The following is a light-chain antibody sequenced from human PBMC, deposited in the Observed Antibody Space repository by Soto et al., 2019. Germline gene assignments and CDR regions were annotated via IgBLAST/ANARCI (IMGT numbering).Light chain of an antibody. J-gene: IGKJ5*01. Sequence: IHPTHSASPVHGSVPQRGNTTCRASQSISSWLAWYQQKPGRAPKLLIYDSSSLESGVPSRFSGSGSGTEFPLTISTLQPDEFATYYGQRYDSFSVTVVQGTRLEIK. CDR3: QRYDSFSVT. CDR2: DSS. V-gene: IGKV1-5*01. CDR1: QSISSW.